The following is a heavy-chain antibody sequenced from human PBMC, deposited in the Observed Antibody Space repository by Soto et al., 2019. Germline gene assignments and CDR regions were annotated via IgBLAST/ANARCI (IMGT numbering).Heavy chain of an antibody. CDR1: GFTFSDYY. J-gene: IGHJ3*02. D-gene: IGHD2-15*01. Sequence: PGGSLRLSCAASGFTFSDYYMSWIRQAPGKGLEWVANIKQDGSEKYYVDSVKGRFTISRDNAKNSLYLQMNSLRAEDTAVYYCARDLSLSKCSGGSCYDADAFDIWGQGTMVTVSS. CDR2: IKQDGSEK. CDR3: ARDLSLSKCSGGSCYDADAFDI. V-gene: IGHV3-7*01.